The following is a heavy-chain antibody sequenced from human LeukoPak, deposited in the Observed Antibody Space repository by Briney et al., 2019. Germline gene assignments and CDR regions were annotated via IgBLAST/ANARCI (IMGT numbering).Heavy chain of an antibody. J-gene: IGHJ2*01. CDR2: IITIFGTA. Sequence: AVKVSCKASPGTCSSYGISWVRPPPGQGLEWMGRIITIFGTAYYAQKLQARVTITTDESTSTAYMELSSLRSEDTAVYYCAPTWGGGSRYFDLWGRGTLVTVSS. D-gene: IGHD2-15*01. CDR3: APTWGGGSRYFDL. V-gene: IGHV1-69*05. CDR1: PGTCSSYG.